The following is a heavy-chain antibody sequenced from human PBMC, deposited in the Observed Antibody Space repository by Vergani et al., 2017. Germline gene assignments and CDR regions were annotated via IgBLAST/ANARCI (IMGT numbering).Heavy chain of an antibody. V-gene: IGHV4-4*02. CDR2: VHRTERT. CDR3: ARVMYRDEAATGYCLEGMDI. J-gene: IGHJ3*02. D-gene: IGHD3-9*01. CDR1: GYSITEKW. Sequence: QVQLQESGPGLVKPSDTLSLTCAVSGYSITEKWWSWVRQPPGKGLEWIGEVHRTERTNYNPTVKSRVTILIDKSRNQFSLKLTSVTAADTAVYFCARVMYRDEAATGYCLEGMDIGGQGAMVTISS.